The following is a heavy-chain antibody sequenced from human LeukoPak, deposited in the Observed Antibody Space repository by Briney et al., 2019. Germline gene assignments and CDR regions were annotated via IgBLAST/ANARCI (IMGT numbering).Heavy chain of an antibody. CDR1: GFTFSGYT. CDR3: SRHDALPGDY. Sequence: GGSLRLSCAASGFTFSGYTIHWVRQASGKGLEWVGHIRTKANNYATDYDASAKGRFTISRDDSKNTAFLQMNSLKTEDTAVYYCSRHDALPGDYWGQGTQVTVSS. V-gene: IGHV3-73*01. J-gene: IGHJ4*02. D-gene: IGHD2-21*02. CDR2: IRTKANNYAT.